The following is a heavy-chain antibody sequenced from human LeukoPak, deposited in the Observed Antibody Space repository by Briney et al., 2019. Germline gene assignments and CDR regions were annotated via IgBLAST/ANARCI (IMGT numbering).Heavy chain of an antibody. CDR1: GYSFTNYW. CDR3: ARHSSGYDFNWFDP. Sequence: GESLKISCKGSGYSFTNYWIGWVRQMPGKGLEWMGIIYPSDSHTRYSPSFQGQVTISADKSISTAYLQWSSLKASDTAMYYCARHSSGYDFNWFDPWGQGTLVTVSS. CDR2: IYPSDSHT. J-gene: IGHJ5*02. V-gene: IGHV5-51*01. D-gene: IGHD5-12*01.